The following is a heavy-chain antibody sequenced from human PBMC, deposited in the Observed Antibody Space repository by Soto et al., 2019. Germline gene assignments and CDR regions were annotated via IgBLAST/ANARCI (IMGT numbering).Heavy chain of an antibody. Sequence: GGSLRLSCAASGFTFSSYGMHWVRQAPGKGLEWVAVISYDGSNKYYADSVKGRFTISRDNSKNTLYLQMNSLRAEDTAVYYCAKDLTRKKYGGGFVYWGQGTLVTVSS. CDR3: AKDLTRKKYGGGFVY. CDR2: ISYDGSNK. D-gene: IGHD3-10*01. CDR1: GFTFSSYG. V-gene: IGHV3-30*18. J-gene: IGHJ4*02.